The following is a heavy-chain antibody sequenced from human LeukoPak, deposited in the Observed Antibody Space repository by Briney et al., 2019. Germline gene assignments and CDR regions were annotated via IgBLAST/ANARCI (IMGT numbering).Heavy chain of an antibody. CDR1: GGTFSSYA. V-gene: IGHV1-69*13. J-gene: IGHJ4*02. D-gene: IGHD3-22*01. CDR2: IIPIVGTT. Sequence: ASVKVSCKASGGTFSSYAFSWVRQAPGQGLEWMGGIIPIVGTTNYAQMFQGRVTITADESTSTTYMELSSLRSEDTAVYYCARGGYYYDSSGYSHLPDYWGQGTLVTVSA. CDR3: ARGGYYYDSSGYSHLPDY.